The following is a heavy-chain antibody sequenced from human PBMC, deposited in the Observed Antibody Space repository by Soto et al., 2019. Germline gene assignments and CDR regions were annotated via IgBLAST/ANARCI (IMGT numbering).Heavy chain of an antibody. CDR3: ARDDEDGSYCDLGY. Sequence: GGSLRLSCAASGFTFSSYIMHWVRQAPGKGLEWVAMILHDGNNKYYADSVKGRFTISRDNSKNTLYLQMNSLTTEDTAIYYCARDDEDGSYCDLGYWGQGTLVIVSS. CDR1: GFTFSSYI. CDR2: ILHDGNNK. V-gene: IGHV3-30-3*01. D-gene: IGHD3-10*01. J-gene: IGHJ4*02.